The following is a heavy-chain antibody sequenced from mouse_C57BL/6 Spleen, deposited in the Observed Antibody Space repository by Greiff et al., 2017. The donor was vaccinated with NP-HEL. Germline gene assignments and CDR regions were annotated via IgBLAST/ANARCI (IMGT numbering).Heavy chain of an antibody. CDR2: IDPETGGT. J-gene: IGHJ3*01. CDR3: TIHYDGYSFAY. D-gene: IGHD2-3*01. CDR1: GYTFTDYE. V-gene: IGHV1-15*01. Sequence: QVQLQQSGAELVRPGASVTLSCKASGYTFTDYEMHWVKQTPVHGLEWIGAIDPETGGTAYNQKFKGKAILTADKSSSTAYMELRSLTSEDSAVYYCTIHYDGYSFAYWGQGTLVTVSA.